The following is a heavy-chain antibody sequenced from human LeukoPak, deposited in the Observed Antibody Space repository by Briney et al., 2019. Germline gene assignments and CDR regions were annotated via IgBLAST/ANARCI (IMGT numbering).Heavy chain of an antibody. CDR3: ASRIVGAPGPFDY. J-gene: IGHJ4*02. V-gene: IGHV3-23*01. D-gene: IGHD1-26*01. Sequence: GGSLRLSCAASGFTFSSSAMSRVRQAPGKGLEWVSAITDSGAGTYYADSVKGRFTISRDNSKNTLYLQMNSLRTEDTAVYYCASRIVGAPGPFDYWGQGTLVTVSS. CDR1: GFTFSSSA. CDR2: ITDSGAGT.